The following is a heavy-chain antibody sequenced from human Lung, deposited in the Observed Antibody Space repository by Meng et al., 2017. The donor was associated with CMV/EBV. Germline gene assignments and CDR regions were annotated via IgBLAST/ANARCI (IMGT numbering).Heavy chain of an antibody. V-gene: IGHV3-23*01. Sequence: ESXKISXAASEFSFSNYAMSWVCQAPGRGLAWVSAITASGGSTYYADSVKGRFTVSRDNSKNTLYLQMNSLRAEDTALYYCAKAFSASWYREYYADWGPRTXVPVAS. CDR1: EFSFSNYA. D-gene: IGHD6-13*01. J-gene: IGHJ4*02. CDR3: AKAFSASWYREYYAD. CDR2: ITASGGST.